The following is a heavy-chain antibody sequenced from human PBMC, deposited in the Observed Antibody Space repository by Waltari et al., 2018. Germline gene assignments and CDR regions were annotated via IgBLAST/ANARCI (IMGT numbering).Heavy chain of an antibody. CDR2: ISFDTSTK. Sequence: QVQLVESGGGVIQPGGSLRLSCAASGFTFSHSGKHWVSQTPGKGLEWVAFISFDTSTKYYADSVKGRFTISSDRSKNTVYLQMNSLTTEDAAVYYCAKDSAFRYSLYANYYFEFWGQGTLVTVSS. J-gene: IGHJ4*02. D-gene: IGHD5-12*01. V-gene: IGHV3-30*18. CDR3: AKDSAFRYSLYANYYFEF. CDR1: GFTFSHSG.